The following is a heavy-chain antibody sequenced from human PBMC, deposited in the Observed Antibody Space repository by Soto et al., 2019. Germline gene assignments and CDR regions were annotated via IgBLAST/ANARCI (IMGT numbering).Heavy chain of an antibody. CDR1: GFTSSSYS. Sequence: PGGSLRLSCAASGFTSSSYSMNWVRQAPGKGLEWVSYISSSSSTIYYADSVKGRFTISRDNAKNSLYLQMNSLRAEDTAVYYCARDTDDYYDFWSGYLSSAGYFDYWGQGTLVTVSS. V-gene: IGHV3-48*01. CDR2: ISSSSSTI. J-gene: IGHJ4*02. CDR3: ARDTDDYYDFWSGYLSSAGYFDY. D-gene: IGHD3-3*01.